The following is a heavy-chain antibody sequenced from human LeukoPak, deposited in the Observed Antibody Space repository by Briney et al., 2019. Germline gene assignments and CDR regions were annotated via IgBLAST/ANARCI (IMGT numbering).Heavy chain of an antibody. J-gene: IGHJ6*02. D-gene: IGHD3-16*01. Sequence: SETLSLTCAVSGGCISSGGYSWSWIRQPPGKGLEWIGYIYHSGSTYYNPSLKSRVTISVDRSKNQFSLKLSSVTAADTAVYYCARVSFGYYYYGMDVWGQGTTVTVSS. CDR1: GGCISSGGYS. CDR2: IYHSGST. CDR3: ARVSFGYYYYGMDV. V-gene: IGHV4-30-2*01.